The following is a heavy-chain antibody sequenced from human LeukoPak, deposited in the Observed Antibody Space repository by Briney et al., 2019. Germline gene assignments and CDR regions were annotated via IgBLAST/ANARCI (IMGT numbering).Heavy chain of an antibody. CDR2: ISAYNGNT. CDR1: GYTFTSYG. V-gene: IGHV1-18*01. J-gene: IGHJ4*02. Sequence: ASVKVSCKASGYTFTSYGISWVRQAPGQGLEWMGWISAYNGNTNYAQNLQGRVTMTEDTSTDTAYMELSSLRSEDTAVYYCAHSTPRGYFDYWGQGTLVTVSS. D-gene: IGHD4-23*01. CDR3: AHSTPRGYFDY.